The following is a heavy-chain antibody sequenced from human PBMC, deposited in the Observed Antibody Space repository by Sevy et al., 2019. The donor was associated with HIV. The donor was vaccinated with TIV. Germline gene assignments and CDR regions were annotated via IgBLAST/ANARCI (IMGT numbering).Heavy chain of an antibody. Sequence: GGSLRLSCAASGFSFSDFAMSWVRQAPGKGLEWVSGIIENGVDRHYADSVKGRFTVSRDNSRGRMYLQMNSLRTEDTAIYYCVKDYSANGKDDGWSDNPFDHWGQGTLVTVSS. V-gene: IGHV3-23*01. CDR1: GFSFSDFA. D-gene: IGHD3-3*01. CDR2: IIENGVDR. J-gene: IGHJ4*02. CDR3: VKDYSANGKDDGWSDNPFDH.